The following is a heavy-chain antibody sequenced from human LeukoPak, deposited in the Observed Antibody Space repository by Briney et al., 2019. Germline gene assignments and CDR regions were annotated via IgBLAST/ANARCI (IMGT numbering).Heavy chain of an antibody. J-gene: IGHJ6*02. CDR3: ARLDAAMFRRGMDV. V-gene: IGHV5-51*01. D-gene: IGHD6-25*01. CDR2: IYPGDSDT. CDR1: GYSFTSYW. Sequence: GKPLKISSMASGYSFTSYWIGWVRHMPGKGLEWMGIIYPGDSDTRYSPSFQGQVTISADKSISTAYLQWSSLKASDTAMYYCARLDAAMFRRGMDVWGQGKTVTVSS.